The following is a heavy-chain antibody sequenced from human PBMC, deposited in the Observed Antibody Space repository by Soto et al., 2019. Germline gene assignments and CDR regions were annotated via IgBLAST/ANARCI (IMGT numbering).Heavy chain of an antibody. J-gene: IGHJ4*02. V-gene: IGHV4-59*12. CDR1: GGSISSYY. CDR2: IYYSGST. D-gene: IGHD2-15*01. Sequence: SETLSLTCTVSGGSISSYYWSWIRQPPGKGLEWIGYIYYSGSTNYNPSLKSRVTISVDTSKNQFSLKLSSVTAADTAVYYCARAGGYCSGGSCYGGAVDYWGQGTLVTVSS. CDR3: ARAGGYCSGGSCYGGAVDY.